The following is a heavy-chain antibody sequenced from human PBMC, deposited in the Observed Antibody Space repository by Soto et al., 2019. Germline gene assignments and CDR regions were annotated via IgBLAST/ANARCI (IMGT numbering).Heavy chain of an antibody. CDR2: ISSSSYI. J-gene: IGHJ6*02. CDR1: GFTFSSYS. Sequence: GGSLRLSCAASGFTFSSYSMNWVRQALGKGLEWVSSISSSSYIYYADSVKGRFTISRDNAKNSLYLQMNSLRAEDTAVYYCARREGYCSSTSCYPAGYGMDVWGQGTTVTVSS. CDR3: ARREGYCSSTSCYPAGYGMDV. D-gene: IGHD2-2*01. V-gene: IGHV3-21*01.